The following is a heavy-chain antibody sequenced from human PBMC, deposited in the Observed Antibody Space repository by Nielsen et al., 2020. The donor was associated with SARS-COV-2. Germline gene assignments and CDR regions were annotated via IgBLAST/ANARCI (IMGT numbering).Heavy chain of an antibody. Sequence: SVEGRFTISRDNAKNSLYLQMNSLRDEDTAVYYCARDPYYGSGTFRFYGMDLWGQGTTVTVSS. J-gene: IGHJ6*02. CDR3: ARDPYYGSGTFRFYGMDL. V-gene: IGHV3-48*02. D-gene: IGHD3-10*01.